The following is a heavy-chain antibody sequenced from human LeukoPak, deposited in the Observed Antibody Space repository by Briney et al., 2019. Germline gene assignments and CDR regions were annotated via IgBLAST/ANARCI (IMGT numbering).Heavy chain of an antibody. CDR3: AKDPFYDFWSGYYPRDY. V-gene: IGHV3-23*01. J-gene: IGHJ4*02. CDR2: LIGCGGST. CDR1: GFTFSSYA. D-gene: IGHD3-3*01. Sequence: GGSLRLSCSASGFTFSSYAMSWVGQAPGRGLEWVSALIGCGGSTYYADSVKGRFTISRDNSKNTLYLQMNSLRAEDTAVYYCAKDPFYDFWSGYYPRDYWGQGTLVTVSS.